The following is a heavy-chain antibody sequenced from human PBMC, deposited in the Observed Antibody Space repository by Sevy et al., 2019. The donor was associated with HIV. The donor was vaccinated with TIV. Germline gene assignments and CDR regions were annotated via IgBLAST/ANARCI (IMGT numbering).Heavy chain of an antibody. CDR1: GFTFNNYA. Sequence: GGSPRLSCAVSGFTFNNYAMSWVRQAPGKGLEWVSGISGSGVNTYYADSVKGRFTVSRDNSKNTLYLQMNSLRAEDTAVYYCAKDYSFGSSSVPLYYFDFWGQGTLVTVSS. J-gene: IGHJ4*02. CDR2: ISGSGVNT. D-gene: IGHD6-6*01. V-gene: IGHV3-23*01. CDR3: AKDYSFGSSSVPLYYFDF.